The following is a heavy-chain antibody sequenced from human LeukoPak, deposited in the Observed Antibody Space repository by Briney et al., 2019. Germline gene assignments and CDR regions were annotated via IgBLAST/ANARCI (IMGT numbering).Heavy chain of an antibody. D-gene: IGHD5-12*01. Sequence: PGGSLRLSCAASGFTFSSYSMNWVRQAPGKGLEWVSYISTSSSTIYYADSVKGRFTISRDNAKSSLYLQMNSLRAEDTAVYYCARYYSGYDDYWGQGTLVTVSS. CDR3: ARYYSGYDDY. J-gene: IGHJ4*02. CDR2: ISTSSSTI. CDR1: GFTFSSYS. V-gene: IGHV3-48*04.